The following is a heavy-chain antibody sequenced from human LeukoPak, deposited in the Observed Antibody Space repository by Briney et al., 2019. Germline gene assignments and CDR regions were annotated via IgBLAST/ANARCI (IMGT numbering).Heavy chain of an antibody. CDR2: IKEDGSEK. V-gene: IGHV3-7*01. CDR3: AKDPTHYRVWDYYETIGLSY. CDR1: GITFSSYW. D-gene: IGHD3-22*01. Sequence: GGSLRLSCAASGITFSSYWMDWVRQAPGKGLEWVANIKEDGSEKYYVDSVKGRFTISRDNSKNTLNLQMNSLRAEDTAVYYCAKDPTHYRVWDYYETIGLSYWGQGTLVTVSS. J-gene: IGHJ4*02.